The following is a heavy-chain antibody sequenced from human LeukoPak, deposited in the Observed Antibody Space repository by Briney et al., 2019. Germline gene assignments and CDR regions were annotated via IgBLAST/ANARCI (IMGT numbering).Heavy chain of an antibody. CDR3: AKGKTFDILTGYHDY. J-gene: IGHJ4*02. CDR2: ISSSSSYI. Sequence: GGSLRLSCAASGFTFSSYSMNWVRQAPGKGLEWVSSISSSSSYIYYADSVKGRFTISRDNAKNSLYLQMNSLRAEDTAVYYCAKGKTFDILTGYHDYWGQGTLVTVSS. D-gene: IGHD3-9*01. CDR1: GFTFSSYS. V-gene: IGHV3-21*04.